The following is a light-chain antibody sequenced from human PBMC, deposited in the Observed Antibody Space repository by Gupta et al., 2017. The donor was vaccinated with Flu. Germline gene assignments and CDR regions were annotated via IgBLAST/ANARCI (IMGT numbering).Light chain of an antibody. Sequence: GDRVTNAFRASQSISSWLAWYQQKPGKALKLLIYKASSLQSGVPSRFSGSGSGAEFTLTITSLQPDDFATYYCLQYNSYPWTFGQGTKVEIK. J-gene: IGKJ1*01. CDR2: KAS. CDR3: LQYNSYPWT. CDR1: QSISSW. V-gene: IGKV1-5*03.